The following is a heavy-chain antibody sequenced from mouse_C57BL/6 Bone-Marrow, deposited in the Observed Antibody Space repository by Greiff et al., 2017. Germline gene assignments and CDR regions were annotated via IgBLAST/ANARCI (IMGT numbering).Heavy chain of an antibody. CDR1: GFNIKDDY. V-gene: IGHV14-4*01. D-gene: IGHD1-1*01. CDR3: STGSLSWDY. CDR2: IDPENGDT. Sequence: LVESGAELVRPGASVKLSCTASGFNIKDDYMHWVKQRPEQGLEWIGWIDPENGDTEYASKFQGKATITADTSSNTAYLQLSSLTSEDTAVYYCSTGSLSWDYWGQGTTLTGSS. J-gene: IGHJ2*01.